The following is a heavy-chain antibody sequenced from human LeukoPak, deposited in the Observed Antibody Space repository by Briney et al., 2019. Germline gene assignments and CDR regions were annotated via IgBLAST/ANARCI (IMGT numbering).Heavy chain of an antibody. J-gene: IGHJ3*02. CDR1: GFTLSSNY. CDR2: IYSGGRT. D-gene: IGHD3-9*01. V-gene: IGHV3-66*01. Sequence: GGSLRLSCAASGFTLSSNYMTWVRQAPGKGLEWVSVIYSGGRTYYSDSVTGRFTISRDNSKNTVYLQLNSLRGEHTAVYYCARSRYLDWGGAFDMWGQGTMVTVSS. CDR3: ARSRYLDWGGAFDM.